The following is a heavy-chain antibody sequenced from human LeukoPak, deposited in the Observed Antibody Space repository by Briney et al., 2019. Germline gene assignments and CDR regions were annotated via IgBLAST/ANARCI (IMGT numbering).Heavy chain of an antibody. J-gene: IGHJ3*02. CDR2: ISGSGGST. V-gene: IGHV3-23*01. CDR3: ARFGGTDGFFDI. Sequence: GGSLRLSCAASGFTFSSYAMSWVRQAPGKGLEWVSAISGSGGSTYYADSVKGRFTISRDNSKNTLYLQMDSLRAGDTAVYYCARFGGTDGFFDIWGQGTMVTVSS. CDR1: GFTFSSYA. D-gene: IGHD3-10*01.